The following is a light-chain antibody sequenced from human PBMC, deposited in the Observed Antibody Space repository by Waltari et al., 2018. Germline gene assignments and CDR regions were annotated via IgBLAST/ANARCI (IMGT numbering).Light chain of an antibody. CDR1: SSDIGDNY. Sequence: QSVLTQPPSASGPPGQRVTISCSGSSSDIGDNYVSWYKQLPGTAPKLLIYGNTQRPSGVPDRFSGSKSGTSASLAISDLRSEDEADYYCAAWDDNLLYVFGTGTKVTVL. CDR2: GNT. J-gene: IGLJ1*01. CDR3: AAWDDNLLYV. V-gene: IGLV1-47*01.